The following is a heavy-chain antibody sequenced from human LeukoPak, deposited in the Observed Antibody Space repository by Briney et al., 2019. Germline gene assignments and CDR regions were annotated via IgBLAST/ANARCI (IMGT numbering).Heavy chain of an antibody. V-gene: IGHV3-23*01. Sequence: GGSLRLSSAAYGFTFSSYAMSWVRQAPGNGLEWGSAINGGGYSTYYADSVKGRFTISRDSSKNTLYLQMNSLRAEDTTVYYCAVFRGYFYAMDVWGQGTTVTVSS. CDR3: AVFRGYFYAMDV. D-gene: IGHD3-16*01. J-gene: IGHJ6*02. CDR2: INGGGYST. CDR1: GFTFSSYA.